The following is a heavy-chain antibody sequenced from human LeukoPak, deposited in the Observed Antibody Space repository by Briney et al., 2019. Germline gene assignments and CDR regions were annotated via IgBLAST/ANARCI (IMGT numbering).Heavy chain of an antibody. CDR2: FDPEDGET. CDR3: ATAPKGMALCYFDY. V-gene: IGHV1-24*01. D-gene: IGHD5-24*01. CDR1: GYTLTELS. Sequence: ASVKVSCKVSGYTLTELSMHWVRQAPGKGLEWMGGFDPEDGETIYAQKFQGRVTMTEDTSTDTAYMELSSLRSEDTAVYYCATAPKGMALCYFDYWGQGTLVTVSS. J-gene: IGHJ4*02.